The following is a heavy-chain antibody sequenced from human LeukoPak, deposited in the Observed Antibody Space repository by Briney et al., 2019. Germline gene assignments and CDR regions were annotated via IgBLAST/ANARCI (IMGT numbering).Heavy chain of an antibody. CDR2: ITFNRGGT. CDR3: AREFYDSSGYYYSHLDY. J-gene: IGHJ4*02. D-gene: IGHD3-22*01. Sequence: PSVSVSRKASGYTFTGYLTHWVRQAPGQGLEWVGRITFNRGGTNYAQKFQGRLTMTRNTAISTVYMELSRLRSDDTAVYYYAREFYDSSGYYYSHLDYWGQGTLVTVSS. V-gene: IGHV1-2*06. CDR1: GYTFTGYL.